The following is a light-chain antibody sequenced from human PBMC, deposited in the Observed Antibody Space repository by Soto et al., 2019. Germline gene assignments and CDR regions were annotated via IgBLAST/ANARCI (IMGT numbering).Light chain of an antibody. J-gene: IGKJ1*01. CDR3: QQSYSTFRT. V-gene: IGKV1-39*01. CDR2: AAS. Sequence: DTQMTQSPSSLSASVGDRVTITCRASQSISSYLNWYQQKPGKAPKLLIYAASSLQSGVPSRFSGSGSGTDFTLTISSLQPEDFATYYCQQSYSTFRTFGQGTKADIK. CDR1: QSISSY.